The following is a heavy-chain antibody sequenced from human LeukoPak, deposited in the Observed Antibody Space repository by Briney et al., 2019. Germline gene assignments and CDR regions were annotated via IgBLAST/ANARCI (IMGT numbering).Heavy chain of an antibody. V-gene: IGHV3-23*01. Sequence: GGSLRLSCAASGFTFSNYWIHWVRQAPGKGLVWVATVLGSGVPTYYAGSVQGRFTISRDNSKNTLYLQMNSLRAEDTAKYYCAKDPNGDYIGTFDIWGQGTMVIVS. CDR1: GFTFSNYW. D-gene: IGHD4-17*01. CDR3: AKDPNGDYIGTFDI. J-gene: IGHJ3*02. CDR2: VLGSGVPT.